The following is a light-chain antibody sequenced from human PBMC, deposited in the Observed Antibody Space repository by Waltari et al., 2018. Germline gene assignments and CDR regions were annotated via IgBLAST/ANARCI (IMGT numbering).Light chain of an antibody. CDR1: SSDVGAYNF. J-gene: IGLJ3*02. CDR3: SSYLGTRADWV. V-gene: IGLV2-14*01. CDR2: GVS. Sequence: HSALTQPASVSGSPGQSITISCTGTSSDVGAYNFVSWSQRHPGKAPELIIYGVSRRPSGVSSRFSGSKSGHTSALTISGLQAEDEADYYCSSYLGTRADWVFGGGTKLTVL.